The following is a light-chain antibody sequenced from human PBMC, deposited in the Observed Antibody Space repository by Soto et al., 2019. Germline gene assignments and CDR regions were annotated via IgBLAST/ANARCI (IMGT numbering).Light chain of an antibody. J-gene: IGKJ3*01. CDR3: QQYGSSVFN. Sequence: EIVLTQSPGTLSLSPGERATLSCRASQSVSSSFLAWYQQKPGQAPRLLIYAASRRATGIPDRFSGSGCGTDFTLTISRLEPEDFAVYYCQQYGSSVFNFGPGTKVDIK. V-gene: IGKV3-20*01. CDR1: QSVSSSF. CDR2: AAS.